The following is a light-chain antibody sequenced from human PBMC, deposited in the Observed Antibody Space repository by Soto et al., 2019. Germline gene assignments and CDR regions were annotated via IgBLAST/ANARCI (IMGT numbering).Light chain of an antibody. CDR3: QQYGSSPGT. CDR2: GAS. V-gene: IGKV3-20*01. Sequence: EIVLSQSPGTLSLSPGERATLSCRASQSATNRYLAWYRQKPGQAPRLLIFGASIRDTGIPDRFSGSGSGTDFTLTISRLEPEDFAVYYCQQYGSSPGTFGQGTKVEIK. CDR1: QSATNRY. J-gene: IGKJ1*01.